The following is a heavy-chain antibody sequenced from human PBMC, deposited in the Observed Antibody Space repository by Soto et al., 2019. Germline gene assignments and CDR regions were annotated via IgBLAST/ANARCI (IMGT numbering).Heavy chain of an antibody. CDR3: EREGLLGLFDAYNI. CDR1: VFTSSG. Sequence: QDQLVQAGAEVKKPGASVKVSCKASVFTSSGISGVRQAPGQRLAWMGWISTHDGNTIYAQKIQGRVIMNTDTSTTTDYMELMSLRPDDTSIYLCEREGLLGLFDAYNILGQGTRDTVSS. CDR2: ISTHDGNT. J-gene: IGHJ3*02. V-gene: IGHV1-18*04. D-gene: IGHD3-3*01.